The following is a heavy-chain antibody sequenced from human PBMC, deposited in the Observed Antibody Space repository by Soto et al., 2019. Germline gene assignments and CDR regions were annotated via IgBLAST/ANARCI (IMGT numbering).Heavy chain of an antibody. CDR3: VRDQSSGWSVPDV. CDR2: ISSSSSTI. J-gene: IGHJ6*02. CDR1: GFTFSSYS. Sequence: GGSLRLSCAASGFTFSSYSMNWVRQAPGKGLEWVSYISSSSSTIYYADSVKGRFTISKDNAKNSLYLQMNSLRAEDTAVYCCVRDQSSGWSVPDVWGQGNTVTVSS. D-gene: IGHD6-19*01. V-gene: IGHV3-48*01.